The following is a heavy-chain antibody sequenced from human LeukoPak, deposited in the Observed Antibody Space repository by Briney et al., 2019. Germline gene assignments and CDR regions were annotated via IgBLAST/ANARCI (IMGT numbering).Heavy chain of an antibody. CDR2: IYHSGST. J-gene: IGHJ6*03. CDR1: GYSISSGYY. V-gene: IGHV4-38-2*02. D-gene: IGHD6-13*01. CDR3: ARAGYSSPYYYYMDV. Sequence: SETLSLTCTVSGYSISSGYYWGWTRQPPGKWLEWIGSIYHSGSTYYNPSLKSRVTISVDTSKNQFSLKLSSVTAADTAVYYCARAGYSSPYYYYMDVWGKGTTVTVSS.